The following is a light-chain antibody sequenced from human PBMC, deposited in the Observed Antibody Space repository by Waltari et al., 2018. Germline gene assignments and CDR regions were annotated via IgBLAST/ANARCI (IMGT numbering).Light chain of an antibody. J-gene: IGLJ2*01. CDR2: AVN. Sequence: QSALTQPPSVSRSLGQSVTISCTGTSRDIGDFDAVSWYHQHSGTAPRLLIYAVNKRPSGVSDRFSGSKSANTASLTISGLQAEDEGDYYCCSFRSRSTLIFGGGTHLTVL. CDR1: SRDIGDFDA. V-gene: IGLV2-18*02. CDR3: CSFRSRSTLI.